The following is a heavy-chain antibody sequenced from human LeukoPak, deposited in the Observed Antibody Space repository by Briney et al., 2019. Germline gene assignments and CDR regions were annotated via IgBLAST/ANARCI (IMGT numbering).Heavy chain of an antibody. J-gene: IGHJ4*02. Sequence: PGGSLRLSCAASGFTVSSNYMSWVRQAPGKGLEWVSVIYSGGSTYYADSVKGRFTLSRHNSKNTLYLQMNSLRADDTAVYYCARVRGGPDSSGWYVGDQVFDYWGQGTLVTVSS. CDR1: GFTVSSNY. D-gene: IGHD6-19*01. CDR2: IYSGGST. V-gene: IGHV3-53*04. CDR3: ARVRGGPDSSGWYVGDQVFDY.